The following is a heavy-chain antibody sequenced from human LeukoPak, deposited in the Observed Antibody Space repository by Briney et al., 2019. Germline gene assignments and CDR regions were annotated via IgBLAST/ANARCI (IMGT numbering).Heavy chain of an antibody. Sequence: GESLKISCKGSGYIFTSYWIGWVRQMPGKGLEWVGIIYPGDSDTRYSPSFQGQVTISADKSISTAYLQWSSLKASDTAMYYCARSMTTVTTGAFDIWGQGTMVTVSS. CDR1: GYIFTSYW. J-gene: IGHJ3*02. V-gene: IGHV5-51*01. D-gene: IGHD4-17*01. CDR2: IYPGDSDT. CDR3: ARSMTTVTTGAFDI.